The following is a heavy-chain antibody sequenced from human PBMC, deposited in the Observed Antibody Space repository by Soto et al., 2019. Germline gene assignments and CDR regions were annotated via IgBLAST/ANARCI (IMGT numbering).Heavy chain of an antibody. CDR3: ARGEVVALGY. J-gene: IGHJ4*02. CDR1: GGSISSGGYS. V-gene: IGHV4-30-2*01. CDR2: IYHSGST. D-gene: IGHD2-15*01. Sequence: SETLSLICAVSGGSISSGGYSWSWLRQPPGKGLEWIGYIYHSGSTYYNPSLKSRVTILVDRSKNQFSLKLSSVTAADTAVYYCARGEVVALGYWGQGTLVTVSS.